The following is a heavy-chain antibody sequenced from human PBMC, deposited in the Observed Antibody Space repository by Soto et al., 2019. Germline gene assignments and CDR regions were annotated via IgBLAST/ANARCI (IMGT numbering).Heavy chain of an antibody. CDR3: ARRRYSSSSYYYYGMDV. V-gene: IGHV3-30-3*01. CDR2: ISYDGSNK. Sequence: GGSLRLSCAASGFTFSGYAMHWVRQAPGKGLEWVAVISYDGSNKYYADSVKGRFTISRDNSKNTLYLQMNSLRAEDTAVYYCARRRYSSSSYYYYGMDVWGQGTTVTVSS. D-gene: IGHD6-6*01. J-gene: IGHJ6*02. CDR1: GFTFSGYA.